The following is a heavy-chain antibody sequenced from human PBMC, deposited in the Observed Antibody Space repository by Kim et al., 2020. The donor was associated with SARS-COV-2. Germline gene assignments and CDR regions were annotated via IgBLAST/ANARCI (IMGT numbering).Heavy chain of an antibody. Sequence: SVKVSCKASGGTFSSYAISWVRQAPGQGLEWMGGIIPIFGTANYAQKFQGRVTITADESTSTAYMELSSLRSEDTAVYYCARDLEGYCSSTSCYGWAYYYYGMDVWGQGTTVTVSS. CDR1: GGTFSSYA. V-gene: IGHV1-69*13. CDR2: IIPIFGTA. D-gene: IGHD2-2*01. CDR3: ARDLEGYCSSTSCYGWAYYYYGMDV. J-gene: IGHJ6*02.